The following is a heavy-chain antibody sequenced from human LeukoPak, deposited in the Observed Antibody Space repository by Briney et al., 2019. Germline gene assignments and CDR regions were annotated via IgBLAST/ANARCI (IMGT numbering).Heavy chain of an antibody. J-gene: IGHJ4*02. CDR2: ISPDGRDT. D-gene: IGHD6-19*01. V-gene: IGHV3-74*01. CDR3: VRAVAGKGCIDY. CDR1: GFTFSSYA. Sequence: PGGSLRLSCAASGFTFSSYAMSWVRQAPGKGPVWVSRISPDGRDTIYADSVKGRFTMSRDNDKNTLYLQLSSLRAEDTAVLYCVRAVAGKGCIDYWGQGTLVTVSS.